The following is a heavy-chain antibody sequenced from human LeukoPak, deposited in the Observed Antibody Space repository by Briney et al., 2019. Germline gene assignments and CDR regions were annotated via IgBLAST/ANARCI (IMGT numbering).Heavy chain of an antibody. V-gene: IGHV4-59*08. CDR3: ARGDCSGSICYSPMDV. J-gene: IGHJ6*03. Sequence: PSETLSLTCTVSGGSISNYYWSWIRQPPGKGLEWIGYIYYSGSTNYNPSLKSRVTISVDTSKNQFSLKVSSVTAADTAVYYCARGDCSGSICYSPMDVWGTGTTVTVSS. D-gene: IGHD2-21*01. CDR1: GGSISNYY. CDR2: IYYSGST.